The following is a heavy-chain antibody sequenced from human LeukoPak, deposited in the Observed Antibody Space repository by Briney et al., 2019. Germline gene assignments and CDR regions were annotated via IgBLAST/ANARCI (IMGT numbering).Heavy chain of an antibody. CDR1: GLTVSSYS. D-gene: IGHD2-15*01. Sequence: GRSLRLSCAASGLTVSSYSMNWVRQAPGKGLEWVSYISSSSSTIYYADSVKGRFTIPRDNAKNSLYLQMNSLRDEDTAVYYCARARASGRSGFDYWGQGTLVTVSS. V-gene: IGHV3-48*02. CDR2: ISSSSSTI. CDR3: ARARASGRSGFDY. J-gene: IGHJ4*02.